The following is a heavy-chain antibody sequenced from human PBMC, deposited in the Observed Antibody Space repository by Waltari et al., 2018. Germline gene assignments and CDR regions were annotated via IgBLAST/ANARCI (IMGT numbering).Heavy chain of an antibody. CDR2: MYSGGST. CDR3: ARVATVTTTETTRYFDL. D-gene: IGHD4-17*01. J-gene: IGHJ2*01. CDR1: GFTVSSNY. Sequence: EVQLVESGGGLIQPGGSLRLSCAASGFTVSSNYMSWVRQAPGKGLGWVSVMYSGGSTYYAHSATVRFTFSRDTSTSALYLQLNGLRAEDTAVYYCARVATVTTTETTRYFDLWGRGTLVTVSS. V-gene: IGHV3-53*01.